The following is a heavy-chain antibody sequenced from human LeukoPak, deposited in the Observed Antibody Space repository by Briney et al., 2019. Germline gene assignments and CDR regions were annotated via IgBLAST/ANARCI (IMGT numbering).Heavy chain of an antibody. D-gene: IGHD3-22*01. CDR1: DFTFSSYE. J-gene: IGHJ4*02. V-gene: IGHV3-48*03. CDR2: ISSSGSTI. CDR3: ARVGVLYYYDSTGYYY. Sequence: GGSLRLSCTASDFTFSSYEMNWVRQAPGKGLEWVAYISSSGSTIHYADSVKGRFTISRDNAERSLYLQMNSLRAEDTAVHYCARVGVLYYYDSTGYYYWGQGTLVTVSS.